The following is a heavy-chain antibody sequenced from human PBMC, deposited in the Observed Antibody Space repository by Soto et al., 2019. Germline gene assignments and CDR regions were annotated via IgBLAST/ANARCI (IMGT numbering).Heavy chain of an antibody. CDR3: ARAGIIKRSWNYGMDV. Sequence: QVQLVESGGGVVQPGRSLRLSCAASGFTFSSYAMHWVRQAPGKGLEWVAVISYDGSNKYYADSVKGRFTISRDNSKKTLYLQIESLRGEETAGYYCARAGIIKRSWNYGMDVWGQGTTVTVSS. CDR1: GFTFSSYA. V-gene: IGHV3-30-3*01. CDR2: ISYDGSNK. J-gene: IGHJ6*02. D-gene: IGHD6-13*01.